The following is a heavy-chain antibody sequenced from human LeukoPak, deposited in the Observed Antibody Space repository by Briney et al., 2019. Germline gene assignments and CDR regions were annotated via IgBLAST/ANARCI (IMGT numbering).Heavy chain of an antibody. Sequence: SETLSLTCTVSGGSISSYYWSWIRQPPGKGLEWIGYIYYSGSTYYNPSLKSRVTISVDTSKNQFSLKLSSVTAADTAVYYCASRDMVRGVIIEIWGQGTLVTVSS. CDR3: ASRDMVRGVIIEI. D-gene: IGHD3-10*01. V-gene: IGHV4-59*08. CDR2: IYYSGST. J-gene: IGHJ4*02. CDR1: GGSISSYY.